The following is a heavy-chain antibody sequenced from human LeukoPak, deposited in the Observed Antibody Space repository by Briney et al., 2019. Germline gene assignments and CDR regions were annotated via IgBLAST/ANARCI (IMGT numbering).Heavy chain of an antibody. Sequence: GGSLRLSCAASGFTFSSYAMSWVRQAPGKRLEWVANIKQDGGEIYYVDSVKGRFTISRDNAKNSLYLQMNSLRAEDTAVYYCARDVRGLTKSGDYWGQGTLVTVSS. V-gene: IGHV3-7*03. D-gene: IGHD1-1*01. J-gene: IGHJ4*02. CDR3: ARDVRGLTKSGDY. CDR1: GFTFSSYA. CDR2: IKQDGGEI.